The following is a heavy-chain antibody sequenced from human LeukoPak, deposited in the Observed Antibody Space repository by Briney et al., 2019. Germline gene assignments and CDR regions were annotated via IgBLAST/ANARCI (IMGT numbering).Heavy chain of an antibody. Sequence: SVKVSCKASGGTFSSYAISWVRLAPGQGLEWMGGIIPIFGTANYAQKFQGRVTLTADKSTSTAYMELSSLRSEDTAVYYCARSRLPLYTVVVVGGAFDIWGQGTMVTVSS. V-gene: IGHV1-69*06. CDR3: ARSRLPLYTVVVVGGAFDI. CDR1: GGTFSSYA. D-gene: IGHD2-15*01. J-gene: IGHJ3*02. CDR2: IIPIFGTA.